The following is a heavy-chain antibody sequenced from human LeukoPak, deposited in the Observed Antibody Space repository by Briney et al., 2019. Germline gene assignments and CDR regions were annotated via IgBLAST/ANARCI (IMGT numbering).Heavy chain of an antibody. CDR1: GYTFTGYY. CDR2: INPNSGGT. Sequence: GASVKVSCKASGYTFTGYYMHWVRQAPGQGLEWMGWINPNSGGTNYAQKFQGRVTMTRDTSISTAYMELSRLRSDDTAVYYCARGLVTIAAGGTGWFDPWGQGTLVTVSS. D-gene: IGHD6-13*01. V-gene: IGHV1-2*02. CDR3: ARGLVTIAAGGTGWFDP. J-gene: IGHJ5*02.